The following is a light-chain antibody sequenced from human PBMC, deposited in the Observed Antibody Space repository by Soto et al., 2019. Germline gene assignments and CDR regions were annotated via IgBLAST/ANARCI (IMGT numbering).Light chain of an antibody. Sequence: EIVLTQSPATLSLSPGERATLSCRASQSVTNYLAWYQQKPGQPPRLLIYETSNRATGIPARFSGSGSGTDFTLTISSLEPEDFAVYYCQQRSNWPLTFGGGTKVDIK. CDR3: QQRSNWPLT. CDR1: QSVTNY. J-gene: IGKJ4*01. CDR2: ETS. V-gene: IGKV3-11*01.